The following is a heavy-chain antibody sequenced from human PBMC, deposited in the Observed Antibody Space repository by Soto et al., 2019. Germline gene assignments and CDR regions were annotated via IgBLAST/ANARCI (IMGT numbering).Heavy chain of an antibody. CDR3: TRENIENSDGLYDAFDI. V-gene: IGHV1-2*02. CDR2: MNPKSGGA. Sequence: ASVKVSCKTSGYTFTDYYTHWVREAPGQGLEWMGWMNPKSGGAYFAQKFQGRVTLTRDTSIGTAYIEVNSLPSDDTAVYFCTRENIENSDGLYDAFDIWGQGTTVTVS. J-gene: IGHJ3*02. D-gene: IGHD5-18*01. CDR1: GYTFTDYY.